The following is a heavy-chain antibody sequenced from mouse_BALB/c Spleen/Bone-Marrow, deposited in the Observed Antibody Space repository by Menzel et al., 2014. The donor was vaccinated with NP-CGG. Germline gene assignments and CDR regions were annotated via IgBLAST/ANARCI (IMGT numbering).Heavy chain of an antibody. J-gene: IGHJ2*01. CDR1: GYTFTDYT. CDR2: INPNNGGS. Sequence: EVKLQESGPELVKPGASVKISCKTSGYTFTDYTIHWAKQSHGKSLEWIGGINPNNGGSTYNQKFKGKATLTIHKSSSTAYMELRSLTSEDSAVYYCARGRWNYWGQGTTLTVSS. CDR3: ARGRWNY. D-gene: IGHD2-3*01. V-gene: IGHV1-18*01.